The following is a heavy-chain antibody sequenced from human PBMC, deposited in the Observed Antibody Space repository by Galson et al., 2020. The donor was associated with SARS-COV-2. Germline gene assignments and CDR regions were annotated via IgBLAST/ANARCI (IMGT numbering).Heavy chain of an antibody. Sequence: HGESLKISCKGSGYSFTSYWISWVRQMPGKGLEWMGRIDPSDSYTNYSPSFQGHVTISADKSISTAYLQWSSLKASDTAMYYCARIRRGGSWVDAFDIWGQGTMVTVSS. CDR2: IDPSDSYT. CDR3: ARIRRGGSWVDAFDI. CDR1: GYSFTSYW. V-gene: IGHV5-10-1*01. D-gene: IGHD2-15*01. J-gene: IGHJ3*02.